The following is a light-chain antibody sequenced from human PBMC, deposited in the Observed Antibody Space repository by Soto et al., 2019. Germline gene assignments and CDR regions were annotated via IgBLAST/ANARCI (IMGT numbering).Light chain of an antibody. CDR1: ENIRTY. CDR2: DAS. CDR3: QQRYNWLT. Sequence: IVLTQSPGTLSLSPGERATLSCRAAENIRTYLAWYQQKPGQAPRLLIHDASNRATGTPARFSGSGSGTDFTLTISSLEPEDSAVYYCQQRYNWLTFGGGTKVEIK. V-gene: IGKV3-11*01. J-gene: IGKJ4*01.